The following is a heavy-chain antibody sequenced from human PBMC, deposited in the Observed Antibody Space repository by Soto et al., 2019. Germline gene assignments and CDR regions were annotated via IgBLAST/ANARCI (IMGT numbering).Heavy chain of an antibody. Sequence: EVQLVESGGGLVQPGGSLRLSCAASGFTFSSYWMSWVRQAPGKGLEWVANIKQDGSEKYYVDSVKGRFTIPRDNAKNSLYLQMNSLRAEDTAVYYCARGVVPAAMYPHYYYYYMDVWGKGTTVTVSS. CDR1: GFTFSSYW. CDR2: IKQDGSEK. D-gene: IGHD2-2*01. V-gene: IGHV3-7*04. CDR3: ARGVVPAAMYPHYYYYYMDV. J-gene: IGHJ6*03.